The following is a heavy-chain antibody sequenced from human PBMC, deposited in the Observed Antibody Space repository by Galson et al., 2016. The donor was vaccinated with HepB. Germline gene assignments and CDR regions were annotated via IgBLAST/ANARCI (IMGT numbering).Heavy chain of an antibody. D-gene: IGHD3-9*01. CDR1: GFTFSPYS. J-gene: IGHJ4*02. Sequence: SLRLSCAASGFTFSPYSMNWVRQAPGKGLEWVSSISGTSTYIYYADSVKGRFTISRDNAKNTLYLQMNNLRAEDTAVYYCARDLRGVVRFFDWSAHFDSWGQGTLVTVSS. CDR3: ARDLRGVVRFFDWSAHFDS. V-gene: IGHV3-21*01. CDR2: ISGTSTYI.